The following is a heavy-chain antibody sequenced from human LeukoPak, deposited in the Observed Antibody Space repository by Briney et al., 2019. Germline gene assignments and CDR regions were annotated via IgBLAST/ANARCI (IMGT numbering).Heavy chain of an antibody. D-gene: IGHD4-17*01. CDR3: ASYRDYAAFDI. CDR1: GGSISSRSYY. Sequence: PSETLSLTCTVSGGSISSRSYYWGWIRQPPGKGLEWIGNIYYSESNYYNPSLKSRVTISVDTSKNQFSLKLSSVTAADTAVYYCASYRDYAAFDIWGQGTIVTVSS. CDR2: IYYSESN. J-gene: IGHJ3*02. V-gene: IGHV4-39*01.